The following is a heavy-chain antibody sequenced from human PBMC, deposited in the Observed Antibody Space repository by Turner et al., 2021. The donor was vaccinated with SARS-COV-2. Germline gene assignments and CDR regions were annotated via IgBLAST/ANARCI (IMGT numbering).Heavy chain of an antibody. CDR1: GFTFSSFD. J-gene: IGHJ4*02. Sequence: VQLVESGRRVVEPGRYLSLCRPDAGFTFSSFDMHWVRQAPGKGLEWVAFMSFDGSNTHYTDSVKGRFTISRDSSKNTLYLQMASLRTEDTAVYYCAKEGAENYYFDCWGQGTLVTVSS. CDR3: AKEGAENYYFDC. V-gene: IGHV3-30*18. D-gene: IGHD1-7*01. CDR2: MSFDGSNT.